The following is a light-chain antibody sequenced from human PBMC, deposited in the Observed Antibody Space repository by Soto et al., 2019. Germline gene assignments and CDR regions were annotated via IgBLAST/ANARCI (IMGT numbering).Light chain of an antibody. V-gene: IGLV2-14*01. CDR3: SSYTSSSTPVV. J-gene: IGLJ2*01. Sequence: QSALAQPASVSGSPGQSITISCTGTSSDVGGYNYVSWYQQHPGKAPKLMLSAVSDRPSGVSNRFSGSKSGNTASLTISGLQAEDEADYYCSSYTSSSTPVVFGGGTKVTVL. CDR1: SSDVGGYNY. CDR2: AVS.